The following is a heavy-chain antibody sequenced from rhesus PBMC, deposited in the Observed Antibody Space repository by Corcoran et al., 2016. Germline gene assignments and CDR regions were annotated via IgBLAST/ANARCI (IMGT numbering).Heavy chain of an antibody. D-gene: IGHD6-13*01. CDR2: IYGRGGRT. J-gene: IGHJ4*01. CDR1: GGSISDSYY. CDR3: ARDGYSSWRYYFDY. Sequence: QVQLQESGPGLVKPSETLSLTCPVSGGSISDSYYWNWIRQPPGKGLEWMGCIYGRGGRTSNNPSLKSRVTISKDTAKNQFSLKLSSVTAADTAVYYCARDGYSSWRYYFDYWGQGVLVTVSS. V-gene: IGHV4S7*01.